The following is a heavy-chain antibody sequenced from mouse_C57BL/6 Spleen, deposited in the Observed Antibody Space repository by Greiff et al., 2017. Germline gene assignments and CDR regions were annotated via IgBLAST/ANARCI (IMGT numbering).Heavy chain of an antibody. D-gene: IGHD1-1*01. Sequence: LVESGAELVKPGASVKLSCTASGFNIKDYYMHWVKQRTEQGLEWIGRIDPEDGETKYAPKFQGKATITADTSSNTAYLQLSSLTSEDTAVYYCARYYGSSLFYFDYWGQGTTLTVSS. J-gene: IGHJ2*01. CDR1: GFNIKDYY. CDR3: ARYYGSSLFYFDY. CDR2: IDPEDGET. V-gene: IGHV14-2*01.